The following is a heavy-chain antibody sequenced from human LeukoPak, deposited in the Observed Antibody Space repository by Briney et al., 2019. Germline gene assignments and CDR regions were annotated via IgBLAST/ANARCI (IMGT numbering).Heavy chain of an antibody. CDR1: GGSFSGYY. Sequence: SETLSLTCAVYGGSFSGYYWSWIRQLPGKGLEWIGEINHSGSTNYNPSLKSRATISVDTSKNQFSLKLSSVTAADTAVYYCARTSGYAGYYYFDYWGQGTLVTVSS. V-gene: IGHV4-34*01. J-gene: IGHJ4*02. D-gene: IGHD3-9*01. CDR3: ARTSGYAGYYYFDY. CDR2: INHSGST.